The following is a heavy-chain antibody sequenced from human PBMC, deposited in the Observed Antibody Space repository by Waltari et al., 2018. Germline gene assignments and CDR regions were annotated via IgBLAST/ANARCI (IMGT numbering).Heavy chain of an antibody. Sequence: EVQIVESGGGLVQPGGSLRLSCAGSGRTFSSYWMSWVRQAPGEGPGWVGNISPNGSLQCSVHSAKVRFRISRDDAKVSLSLQMNSLRAEDTAVYYCARRRGYGYGMDVWGQGTTVTVSS. J-gene: IGHJ6*02. CDR3: ARRRGYGYGMDV. V-gene: IGHV3-7*01. D-gene: IGHD5-18*01. CDR1: GRTFSSYW. CDR2: ISPNGSLQ.